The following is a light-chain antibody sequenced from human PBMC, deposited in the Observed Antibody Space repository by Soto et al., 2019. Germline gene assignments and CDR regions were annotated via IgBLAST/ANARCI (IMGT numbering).Light chain of an antibody. CDR3: QQYNKWPPRT. V-gene: IGKV3-20*01. CDR2: GAS. J-gene: IGKJ1*01. CDR1: QSIASDY. Sequence: EIVLTQSPATLSLSPGERATLSCRASQSIASDYLAWYQQRPGQAPRLLIYGASSRASGVPDRFSGSGSGTDFTLTINTLEPEDFAVYYCQQYNKWPPRTFGQGTRVEMK.